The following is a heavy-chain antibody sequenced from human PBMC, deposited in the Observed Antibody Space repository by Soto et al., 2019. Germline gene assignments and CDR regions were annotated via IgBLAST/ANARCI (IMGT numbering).Heavy chain of an antibody. J-gene: IGHJ6*02. CDR2: VSFDSKNK. CDR3: AKESVEATYSYYGMDV. CDR1: GFSFHSYS. Sequence: LVESGGGVVRPGGSLTLSCVGSGFSFHSYSLPWVRQAPGKGLEWVATVSFDSKNKYYIDSVEGRFTISRDNSKNVMSLQMNSLRHEDTAVYYCAKESVEATYSYYGMDVWGPGTAVTVSS. D-gene: IGHD4-4*01. V-gene: IGHV3-30*18.